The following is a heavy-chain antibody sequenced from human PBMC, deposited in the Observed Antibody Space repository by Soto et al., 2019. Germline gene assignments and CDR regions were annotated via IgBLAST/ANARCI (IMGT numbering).Heavy chain of an antibody. V-gene: IGHV1-18*01. CDR1: GYTFTSYG. J-gene: IGHJ6*02. CDR3: ARARITIFDRDDMDV. D-gene: IGHD3-3*01. Sequence: ASVKVSCKASGYTFTSYGISWVRQAPGQGLEWMGWISAYNGNTNYAQKLQGRVTMTTDTSTNTAYMELRSLTSDDTAVYYSARARITIFDRDDMDVWRQGTTVTASS. CDR2: ISAYNGNT.